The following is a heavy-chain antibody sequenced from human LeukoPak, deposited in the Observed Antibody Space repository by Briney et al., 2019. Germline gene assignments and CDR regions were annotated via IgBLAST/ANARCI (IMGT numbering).Heavy chain of an antibody. Sequence: GGSLRLSCEGSGFTFSSYTINWVRQAPGKGLQWVSSISSSKNYIFYADSVKGRFTISRDNAKNSLYLQMNSLRAEDTAVYYCASVRRGYSYGYSDYWGQGTLVTVSS. J-gene: IGHJ4*02. CDR2: ISSSKNYI. V-gene: IGHV3-21*01. CDR3: ASVRRGYSYGYSDY. D-gene: IGHD5-18*01. CDR1: GFTFSSYT.